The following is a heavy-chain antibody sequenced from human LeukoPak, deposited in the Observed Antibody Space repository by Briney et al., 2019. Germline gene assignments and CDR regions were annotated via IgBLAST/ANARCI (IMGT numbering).Heavy chain of an antibody. J-gene: IGHJ4*02. Sequence: GGSLRLSCTVSGFIVSSNSMSWVRQAPGKGLEWVSFIYTDNTHYSDSVKGRFTISRDNSKNTLYLQMNSLRAEDTAVYYCAKATYYYDSSGYYAVWYFDYWGQGTLVTVSS. V-gene: IGHV3-53*01. CDR1: GFIVSSNS. CDR3: AKATYYYDSSGYYAVWYFDY. CDR2: IYTDNT. D-gene: IGHD3-22*01.